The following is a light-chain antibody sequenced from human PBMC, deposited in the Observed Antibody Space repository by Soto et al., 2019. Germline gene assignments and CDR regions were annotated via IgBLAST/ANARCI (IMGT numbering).Light chain of an antibody. CDR1: QSVSSSY. J-gene: IGKJ4*01. CDR2: GAS. Sequence: EIVLTQAPGTLSLSPGERATLSCRASQSVSSSYLAWYQQKPGQAPRLLIYGASIRATGIPDRFSGSGSGTDFTLTISRLEPEDFAVYYCHQYDSSPLTFGGGTKVELK. CDR3: HQYDSSPLT. V-gene: IGKV3-20*01.